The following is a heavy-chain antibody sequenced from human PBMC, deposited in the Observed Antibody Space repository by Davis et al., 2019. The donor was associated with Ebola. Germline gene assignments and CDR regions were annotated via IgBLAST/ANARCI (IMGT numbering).Heavy chain of an antibody. CDR3: ARDRTGRIYDSSGYFDY. CDR1: GGTFSSYA. J-gene: IGHJ4*02. V-gene: IGHV1-69*13. D-gene: IGHD3-22*01. CDR2: IIPIFGTA. Sequence: SVTVSCKASGGTFSSYAISWVRQAPGQGLEWMGGIIPIFGTANYAQKFQGRVTITADESTSTAYMELSSLRSEDTAVYYCARDRTGRIYDSSGYFDYWGQGTLVTVSS.